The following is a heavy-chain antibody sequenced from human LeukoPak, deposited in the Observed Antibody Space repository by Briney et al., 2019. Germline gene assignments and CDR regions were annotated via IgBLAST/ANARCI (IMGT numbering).Heavy chain of an antibody. V-gene: IGHV1-2*06. J-gene: IGHJ6*02. CDR3: ARDNPPYGSALHYYGMDV. CDR2: INPNSGGT. Sequence: ASVTVSCKASGYTFTGYYMHWVRQAPGQGLEWMGRINPNSGGTNYAQKFQGRVTMTRDTSISTAYMELSRLRSDDTAVYYCARDNPPYGSALHYYGMDVWGQGTTVTVSS. CDR1: GYTFTGYY. D-gene: IGHD3-10*01.